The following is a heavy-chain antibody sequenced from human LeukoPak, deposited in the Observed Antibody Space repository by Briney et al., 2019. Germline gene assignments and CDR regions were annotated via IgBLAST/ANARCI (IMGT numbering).Heavy chain of an antibody. CDR1: GFTFSSYG. D-gene: IGHD2-21*02. CDR3: ARNCGGDCYAVDY. Sequence: GGSLRLSCAASGFTFSSYGMRWVRQAPGKGLEWVAVISYDGSNKYYADSVKGRFTISRDNSKNTLYLQMNSLRAEDTAVYYCARNCGGDCYAVDYWGQGTLVTVSS. J-gene: IGHJ4*02. CDR2: ISYDGSNK. V-gene: IGHV3-30*03.